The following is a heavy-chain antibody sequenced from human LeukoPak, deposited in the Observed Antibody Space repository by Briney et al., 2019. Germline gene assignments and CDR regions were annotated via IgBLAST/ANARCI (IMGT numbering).Heavy chain of an antibody. CDR1: GYSISTGYY. V-gene: IGHV4-38-2*02. J-gene: IGHJ4*02. D-gene: IGHD3-22*01. Sequence: PSETLSLTCTVSGYSISTGYYWAWLRQSPGRGLEWIGSIYASGSKYYNPSLKSRVTISVDTSKNQFSLELTSVTAADTAVYYCARDSLESGFYDDSGYSAPCDYWGQGTLVTVSS. CDR2: IYASGSK. CDR3: ARDSLESGFYDDSGYSAPCDY.